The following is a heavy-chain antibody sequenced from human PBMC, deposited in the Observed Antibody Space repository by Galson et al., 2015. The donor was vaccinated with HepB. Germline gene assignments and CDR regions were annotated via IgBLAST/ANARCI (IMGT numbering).Heavy chain of an antibody. CDR3: ASGPLYCSSTSCLPSSFDY. CDR2: ISAYNGNT. Sequence: SVKVSCKAPGYTFTSYGISWVRQAPGQGLEWKGWISAYNGNTNYAQKLKGRVTMTTDTSTSTAYMELRSLRSDDTAVYYCASGPLYCSSTSCLPSSFDYWGQGTLVTVSS. J-gene: IGHJ4*02. CDR1: GYTFTSYG. D-gene: IGHD2-2*01. V-gene: IGHV1-18*01.